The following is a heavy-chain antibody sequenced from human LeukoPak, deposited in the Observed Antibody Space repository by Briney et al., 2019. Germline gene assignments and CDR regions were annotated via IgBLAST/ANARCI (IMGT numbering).Heavy chain of an antibody. CDR2: ISSSSSTI. V-gene: IGHV3-48*01. CDR1: GFTFSSYS. Sequence: GGSLRLSCAASGFTFSSYSMNWVRQAPGKGLEWVSYISSSSSTIYYADSVKGRFTISRDNAKNSLYLQMNSLRAEDTAVYYCARNPSADTARFDPWGQGTLVTVSS. CDR3: ARNPSADTARFDP. D-gene: IGHD5-18*01. J-gene: IGHJ5*02.